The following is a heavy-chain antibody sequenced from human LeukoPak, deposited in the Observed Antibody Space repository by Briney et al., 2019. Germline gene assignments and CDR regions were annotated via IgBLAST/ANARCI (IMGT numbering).Heavy chain of an antibody. CDR1: GFTFSSYS. D-gene: IGHD1-26*01. CDR3: AREERWELPYYYYYMDV. Sequence: GGSLRLSCAASGFTFSSYSMNWVRQAPGKGLEWVSSISSSSSYINYADSVKGRLTISRDNAKNSLYLQMNSLRDEDTAVYYCAREERWELPYYYYYMDVWGKGTTVTVSS. CDR2: ISSSSSYI. J-gene: IGHJ6*03. V-gene: IGHV3-21*01.